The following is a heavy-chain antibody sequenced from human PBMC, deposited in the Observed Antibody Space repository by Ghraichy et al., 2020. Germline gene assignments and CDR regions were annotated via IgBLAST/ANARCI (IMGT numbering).Heavy chain of an antibody. D-gene: IGHD6-19*01. J-gene: IGHJ3*02. CDR3: ARLNAVKGAFDI. V-gene: IGHV3-30*02. CDR2: IRYDGSYT. CDR1: GFNFNTYG. Sequence: GGSLRLSCEVFGFNFNTYGMNWVRLSPGKGLEWVAFIRYDGSYTYYATSVKGRFTISRVNYNNTLYLHMNSLTAEDTAAYFCARLNAVKGAFDIWGQGTKVTVSS.